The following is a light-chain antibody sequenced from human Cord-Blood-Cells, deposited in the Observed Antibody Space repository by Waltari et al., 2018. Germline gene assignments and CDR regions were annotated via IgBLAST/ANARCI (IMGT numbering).Light chain of an antibody. Sequence: EIVLPQSPATLSLSPGERATLSCRASQSVSSYLAWYQQKPGQAPRLLIYDASNRATGIPARFRGSGSGTDFTLTISSLEPEDFAVYYCQQRSNWPLTFGGGTKVEIK. CDR3: QQRSNWPLT. CDR2: DAS. V-gene: IGKV3-11*01. J-gene: IGKJ4*01. CDR1: QSVSSY.